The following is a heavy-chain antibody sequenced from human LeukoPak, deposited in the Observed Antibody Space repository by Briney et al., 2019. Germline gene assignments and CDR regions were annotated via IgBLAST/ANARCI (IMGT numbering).Heavy chain of an antibody. D-gene: IGHD3-22*01. V-gene: IGHV4-61*02. CDR1: GYSISSGYY. J-gene: IGHJ3*02. Sequence: PSETLSLICTVSGYSISSGYYWSWIRQPAGKALERIGRSYTSESTNYNPSLKSPVNISVNTTKNQFSLQLSPLTDADTAVYFSARGPYSYDSSGAFDIWGQGTMVTVSS. CDR2: SYTSEST. CDR3: ARGPYSYDSSGAFDI.